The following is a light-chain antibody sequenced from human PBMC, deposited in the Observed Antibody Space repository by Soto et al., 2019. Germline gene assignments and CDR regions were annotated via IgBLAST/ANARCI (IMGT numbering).Light chain of an antibody. J-gene: IGKJ1*01. CDR3: MQGTHWPWT. Sequence: DVVMTQSPLSLPVTLGQPASISCRSSQSLIHSDGNTYLSWFQQRPGQSPRRLIYEVSDRDSGVPDRFSGSGSGADFTLKISRVEAEDVGVYYCMQGTHWPWTFDQGTEVEI. V-gene: IGKV2-30*02. CDR1: QSLIHSDGNTY. CDR2: EVS.